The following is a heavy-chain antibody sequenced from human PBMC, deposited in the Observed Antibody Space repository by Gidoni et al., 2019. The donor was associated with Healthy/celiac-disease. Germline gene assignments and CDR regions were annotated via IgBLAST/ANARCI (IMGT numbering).Heavy chain of an antibody. V-gene: IGHV3-23*01. Sequence: EVQLLESGGGLVQPGGSLRLSCAASGFTFSNDAMNWVRQAPGKGLEWFSAISRSGGNTYYADSVKRRFTISRDNSKNTLYLQMNSLRAEDTAVYYCAKADYYFDYWGQGTLVSVSS. CDR2: ISRSGGNT. J-gene: IGHJ4*02. CDR3: AKADYYFDY. CDR1: GFTFSNDA.